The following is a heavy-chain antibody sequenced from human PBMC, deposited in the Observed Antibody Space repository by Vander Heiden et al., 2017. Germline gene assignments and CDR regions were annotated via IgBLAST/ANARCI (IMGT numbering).Heavy chain of an antibody. CDR2: IWYDGSNK. J-gene: IGHJ4*01. CDR3: ARALQMAVAAPLGY. Sequence: QVQLVESGGGVVQPGRSLRLSCAASGFTFRSYGMHWVRQAPGKGLEWVAVIWYDGSNKYYADSVKGRFTISRDNSKNTLYLQMNSLRAEDTAVYYCARALQMAVAAPLGYWGHGTLVTVSS. V-gene: IGHV3-33*01. D-gene: IGHD6-19*01. CDR1: GFTFRSYG.